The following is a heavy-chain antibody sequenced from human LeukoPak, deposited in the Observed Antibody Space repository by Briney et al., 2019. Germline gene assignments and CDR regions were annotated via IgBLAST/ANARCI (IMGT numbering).Heavy chain of an antibody. CDR1: GYTFTSYG. Sequence: GASVKVSCKASGYTFTSYGISWVRQAPGQGLEWMGWISGYNGNTNYAQKLQGRVNMTTDTSTSTAYMELRSLRSDDTAVYYCAREGYCNSTSCYKPFDYWGQGTLVTVSS. CDR2: ISGYNGNT. V-gene: IGHV1-18*01. D-gene: IGHD2-2*01. CDR3: AREGYCNSTSCYKPFDY. J-gene: IGHJ4*02.